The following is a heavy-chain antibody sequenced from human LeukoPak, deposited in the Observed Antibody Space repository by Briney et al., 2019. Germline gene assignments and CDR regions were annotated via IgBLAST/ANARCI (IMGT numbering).Heavy chain of an antibody. CDR2: VSKDGDKT. J-gene: IGHJ4*02. CDR1: DFGFSDYA. D-gene: IGHD3-22*01. V-gene: IGHV3-30-3*01. Sequence: GGSLRLSCAASDFGFSDYALHWVRQAPGKGLEWVAVVSKDGDKTYYADSVRGRFTISRDNSKRTLSLQLDSLRTDDTAVYYWARVRSPDNSVYRPSDYWGQGTLVTVSS. CDR3: ARVRSPDNSVYRPSDY.